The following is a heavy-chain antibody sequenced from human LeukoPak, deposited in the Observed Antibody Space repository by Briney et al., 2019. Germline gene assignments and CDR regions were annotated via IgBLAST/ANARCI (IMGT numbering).Heavy chain of an antibody. CDR1: GGTFSSYA. V-gene: IGHV1-18*01. CDR2: ISAYNGNT. J-gene: IGHJ6*03. D-gene: IGHD6-19*01. CDR3: ASLAVAGTFYYYYYMDV. Sequence: GASVKVSCKASGGTFSSYAISWVRQAPGQGLEWMGWISAYNGNTNYAQKLQGRVTMTTDTSTSTAYMELRSLRSDDTAVYYCASLAVAGTFYYYYYMDVWGKGTTVTVSS.